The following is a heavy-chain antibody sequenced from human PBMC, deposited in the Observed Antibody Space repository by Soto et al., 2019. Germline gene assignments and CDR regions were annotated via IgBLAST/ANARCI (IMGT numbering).Heavy chain of an antibody. CDR1: GYTFTSYY. J-gene: IGHJ4*02. V-gene: IGHV1-46*01. Sequence: GASVKVSCKASGYTFTSYYMHWVRQAPGQGLEWMGIINPSGGSTSYAQKFQGRVTITRDMSTSTAYMELSSLRSEDTAVYYCAANTYGDLYYFDYWGQGTLVTVSS. CDR3: AANTYGDLYYFDY. CDR2: INPSGGST. D-gene: IGHD4-17*01.